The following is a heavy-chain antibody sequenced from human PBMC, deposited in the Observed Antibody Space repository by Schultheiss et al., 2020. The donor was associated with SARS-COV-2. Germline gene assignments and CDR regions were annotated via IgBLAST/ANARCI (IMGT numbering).Heavy chain of an antibody. CDR3: ARLKGSSWYGGYYMDV. CDR1: GYSISSGHF. D-gene: IGHD6-13*01. V-gene: IGHV4-38-2*01. CDR2: IHHGGST. Sequence: SETLSLTCAVSGYSISSGHFWGWMRQPPGKGLEWIGTIHHGGSTYYNPSLKSRVTISVDTSKNQFSLKLSSVTAADTAVYYCARLKGSSWYGGYYMDVWGKGTTVTVSS. J-gene: IGHJ6*03.